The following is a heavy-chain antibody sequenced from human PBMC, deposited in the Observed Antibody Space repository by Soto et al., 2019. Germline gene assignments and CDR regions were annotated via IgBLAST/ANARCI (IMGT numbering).Heavy chain of an antibody. Sequence: ASVKVSCKASGYTFTGPYMHWVRQAPGQGLEWMGWINPNNGRTNYAQKFQGRVTVTTDTSISTAYMELSRLISDDTAVYYCARGVGGWELIDYWGQGTLVTVSS. V-gene: IGHV1-2*02. CDR3: ARGVGGWELIDY. CDR1: GYTFTGPY. CDR2: INPNNGRT. J-gene: IGHJ4*02. D-gene: IGHD1-26*01.